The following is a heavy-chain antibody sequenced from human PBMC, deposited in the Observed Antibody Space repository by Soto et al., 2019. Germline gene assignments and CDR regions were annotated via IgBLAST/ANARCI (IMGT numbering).Heavy chain of an antibody. J-gene: IGHJ5*02. V-gene: IGHV4-30-4*01. CDR1: GGSISSGDYY. Sequence: TSETLSLTCTVSGGSISSGDYYWSWIRQPPGKGLEWIGYIYYSGSTYYNPSLKSRVTISVDTSKNQFSLKLSSVTAADTAVYYCASNYGDRPIDPWGQGTLVTVSS. CDR3: ASNYGDRPIDP. D-gene: IGHD4-17*01. CDR2: IYYSGST.